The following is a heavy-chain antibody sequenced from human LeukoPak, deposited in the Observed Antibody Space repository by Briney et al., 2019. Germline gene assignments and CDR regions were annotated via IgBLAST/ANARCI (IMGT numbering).Heavy chain of an antibody. CDR1: GLTFSNCW. CDR2: IKSKRGGGTT. D-gene: IGHD3-22*01. Sequence: PGGPRRLSCAVSGLTFSNCWMSWVRQAPGKGLKWVGRIKSKRGGGTTDYAAPVNGRFTISRDDSKNTLYLQMNSLKPEDTAVYYCTTEYYYDSSGLFDYWGQGTLVTVSS. J-gene: IGHJ4*02. CDR3: TTEYYYDSSGLFDY. V-gene: IGHV3-15*05.